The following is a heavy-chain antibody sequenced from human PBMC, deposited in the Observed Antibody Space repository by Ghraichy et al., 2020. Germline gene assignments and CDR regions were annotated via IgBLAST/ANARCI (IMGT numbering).Heavy chain of an antibody. Sequence: SETLYLTCTVYGGSISSSNYYWSWLRQPPGKGLQWIGSVYYTGSTPFNPYVKSRVTISVDRSKNQLSLKLSTVTATDTAVYYCARPDSVYYYYAMDVWGQGTTVIVSS. V-gene: IGHV4-39*01. CDR3: ARPDSVYYYYAMDV. J-gene: IGHJ6*02. CDR2: VYYTGST. D-gene: IGHD4-11*01. CDR1: GGSISSSNYY.